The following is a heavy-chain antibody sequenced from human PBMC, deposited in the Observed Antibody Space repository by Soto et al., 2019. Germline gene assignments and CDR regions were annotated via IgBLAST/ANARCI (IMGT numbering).Heavy chain of an antibody. J-gene: IGHJ3*02. CDR1: GGSIGFYY. D-gene: IGHD3-9*01. CDR3: ARHVLRYFDWLLGPFDI. V-gene: IGHV4-59*08. Sequence: SETLSLTCTVSGGSIGFYYWSWLRQPPGKGLEWIGYIYSSGSTNYNPSLKSRVTISVDTSKNQFSLKLSSATAADTAVYYCARHVLRYFDWLLGPFDIWGQGTMVTVS. CDR2: IYSSGST.